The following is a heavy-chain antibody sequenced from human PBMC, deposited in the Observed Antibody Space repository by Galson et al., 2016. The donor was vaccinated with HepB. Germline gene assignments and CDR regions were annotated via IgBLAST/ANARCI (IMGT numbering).Heavy chain of an antibody. V-gene: IGHV3-74*01. Sequence: SLRLSCAASGITFSSKWMHWVRQAPGKGLVWVSRINGDGSTTNYVDSVKGRFTISRDNAKNMLYLQMNGLRAEDTAVYYCARGVGCYLGYGMDVWGQGTTVTVSS. CDR2: INGDGSTT. J-gene: IGHJ6*02. D-gene: IGHD3-10*01. CDR1: GITFSSKW. CDR3: ARGVGCYLGYGMDV.